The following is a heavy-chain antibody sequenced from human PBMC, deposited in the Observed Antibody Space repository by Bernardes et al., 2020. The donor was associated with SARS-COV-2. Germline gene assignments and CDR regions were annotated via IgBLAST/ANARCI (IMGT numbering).Heavy chain of an antibody. J-gene: IGHJ5*02. V-gene: IGHV5-51*01. D-gene: IGHD3-22*01. Sequence: GESLKISCKASGDSFASYWIDWMRQMPGKGLEWMGVIYPGDSDTRYSPSFQGHVTISADKSINTAYLQWSSLKASDTAMYYCARLSAGEVVTPDWFDPWGQGTQVTVSS. CDR2: IYPGDSDT. CDR1: GDSFASYW. CDR3: ARLSAGEVVTPDWFDP.